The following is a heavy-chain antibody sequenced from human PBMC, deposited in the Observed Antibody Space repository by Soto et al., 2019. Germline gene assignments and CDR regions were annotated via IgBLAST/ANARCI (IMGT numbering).Heavy chain of an antibody. CDR1: DFSFTSHG. CDR2: ISLYNGNT. CDR3: AIYHLELFRFDY. D-gene: IGHD2-2*01. V-gene: IGHV1-18*04. Sequence: XSVKVSCKAYDFSFTSHGISWVRQAPGQGLEWMGWISLYNGNTNYAQQFQGRAAMTTDTSTSTAYMELRSLRSDDTAMYFCAIYHLELFRFDYWGQGTLVTVSS. J-gene: IGHJ4*02.